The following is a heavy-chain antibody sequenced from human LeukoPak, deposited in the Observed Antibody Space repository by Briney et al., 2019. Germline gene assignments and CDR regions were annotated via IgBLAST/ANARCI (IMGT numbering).Heavy chain of an antibody. CDR3: AQDSSSWLRKLDYYYGMDV. J-gene: IGHJ6*02. V-gene: IGHV1-69*13. Sequence: SVKVSCKASGYTFTGYYMHWVRQAPGQGLEWMGGIIPIFGTANYAQKFQGRVTITADESTSTAYMELSSLRSEDTAVYYCAQDSSSWLRKLDYYYGMDVWGQGTTVTVSS. CDR1: GYTFTGYY. CDR2: IIPIFGTA. D-gene: IGHD6-13*01.